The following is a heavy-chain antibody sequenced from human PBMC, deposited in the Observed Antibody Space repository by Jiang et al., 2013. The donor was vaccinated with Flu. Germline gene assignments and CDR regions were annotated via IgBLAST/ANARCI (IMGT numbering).Heavy chain of an antibody. CDR2: IYYSGST. J-gene: IGHJ6*02. CDR3: ARDYDFWTTGGGLDV. CDR1: GDSISSYY. V-gene: IGHV4-59*01. D-gene: IGHD3-3*01. Sequence: GLVKPSETLSLTCTVSGDSISSYYWSWIRQPPGKGLEWIGYIYYSGSTKYNPSLKSRVTISVDTSKNQFSLKLSSVTAADTAVYYCARDYDFWTTGGGLDVWGQGATVTVSS.